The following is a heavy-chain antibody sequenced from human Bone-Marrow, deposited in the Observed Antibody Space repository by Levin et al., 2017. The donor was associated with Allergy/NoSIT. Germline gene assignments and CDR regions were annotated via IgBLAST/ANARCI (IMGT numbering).Heavy chain of an antibody. D-gene: IGHD1-1*01. Sequence: GGSLRLSCAASGFTFSSYAMHWVRQAPGKGLEWVAVISYDGSNKYYADSVKGRFTISRDNSKNTLYLQMNSLRAEDTAVYYCARGGLTTGTTCFDYWGQGTLVTVSS. CDR1: GFTFSSYA. CDR3: ARGGLTTGTTCFDY. J-gene: IGHJ4*02. CDR2: ISYDGSNK. V-gene: IGHV3-30*04.